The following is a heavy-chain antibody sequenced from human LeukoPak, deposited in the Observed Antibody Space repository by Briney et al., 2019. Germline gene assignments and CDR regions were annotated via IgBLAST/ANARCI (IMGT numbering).Heavy chain of an antibody. CDR1: GFTFSSYA. CDR3: AKDHLQAQQVVGY. Sequence: GGSLRLSCVASGFTFSSYAMSWDRQAPGEGLEWVSGISGSGDTTYYADSVKGRFTISRDNSKNTLYLQMNSLRAEDTAIYYCAKDHLQAQQVVGYWGQGTLVTVSS. D-gene: IGHD6-13*01. V-gene: IGHV3-23*01. J-gene: IGHJ4*02. CDR2: ISGSGDTT.